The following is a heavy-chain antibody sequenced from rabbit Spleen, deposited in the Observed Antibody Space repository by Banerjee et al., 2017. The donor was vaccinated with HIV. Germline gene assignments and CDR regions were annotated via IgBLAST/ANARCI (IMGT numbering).Heavy chain of an antibody. CDR2: IDTGSSGFT. J-gene: IGHJ6*01. CDR3: ARDTSSSFSSYGMDL. Sequence: QEQLVESGGGLVKPGASLTLTCIASGVSFSGNSYMCWVRQAPGKGLEWIACIDTGSSGFTYFASWAKGRFTISKTSSTTVTLQMTSLTAADTATYFCARDTSSSFSSYGMDLWGPGTLVTV. D-gene: IGHD1-1*01. CDR1: GVSFSGNSY. V-gene: IGHV1S45*01.